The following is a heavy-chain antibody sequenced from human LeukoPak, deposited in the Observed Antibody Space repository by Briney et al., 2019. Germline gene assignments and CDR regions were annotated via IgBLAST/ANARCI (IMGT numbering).Heavy chain of an antibody. V-gene: IGHV4-31*03. J-gene: IGHJ5*02. D-gene: IGHD5-24*01. CDR1: GTSISSGAYS. Sequence: PSETLSLTCTVSGTSISSGAYSWSWVRQHPGKGLEWIAYIYYSGNTYYNPSLKRRVTISVDTSKNQFSLKLTSVTAADTAVYYCARGTRWGYNLSGQNWFDPWGQGTLVTVSS. CDR3: ARGTRWGYNLSGQNWFDP. CDR2: IYYSGNT.